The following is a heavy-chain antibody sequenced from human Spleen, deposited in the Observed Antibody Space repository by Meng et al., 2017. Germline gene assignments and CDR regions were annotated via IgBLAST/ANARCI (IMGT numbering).Heavy chain of an antibody. CDR3: VKDSPGIPGNSLRYYYYGMGV. CDR1: GFTFSSYA. V-gene: IGHV3-30*04. CDR2: ISYDGSNK. J-gene: IGHJ6*02. Sequence: GESLKISCAASGFTFSSYAMHWVRQAPGKGLEWVAVISYDGSNKYYADSVKGRFTISRDNSRNTLYLQLSSLRAEDTAIYYCVKDSPGIPGNSLRYYYYGMGVWGQGTTVTVSS. D-gene: IGHD2-21*01.